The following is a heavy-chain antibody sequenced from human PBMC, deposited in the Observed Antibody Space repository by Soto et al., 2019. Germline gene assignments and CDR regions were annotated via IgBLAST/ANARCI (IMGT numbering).Heavy chain of an antibody. Sequence: QVQLQQWGAGLLKPSETLSLTCAVYGGSFSGYYWSWIRQPPGKGLEWMGEINHSGSTNYNPSLRSAVTISVDTSKNQFSLKISSVTAADTAVYYCARALRSDVTQIDYWGQGTLVTVSS. V-gene: IGHV4-34*01. CDR2: INHSGST. CDR3: ARALRSDVTQIDY. CDR1: GGSFSGYY. D-gene: IGHD4-17*01. J-gene: IGHJ4*02.